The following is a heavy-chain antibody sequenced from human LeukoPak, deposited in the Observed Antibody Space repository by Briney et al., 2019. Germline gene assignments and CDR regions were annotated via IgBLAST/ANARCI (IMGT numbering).Heavy chain of an antibody. Sequence: GGFLRLSCAASGFTFSSYAMSWVRQAPGKGLEWVSSVSDSGGSTYYADSVKGRVTISRDNSKNTLYLQMNSLRAEDTAVYYCAKSANSATDYRGYFDYWGQGTLVTVSS. CDR3: AKSANSATDYRGYFDY. D-gene: IGHD3-16*01. CDR2: VSDSGGST. CDR1: GFTFSSYA. V-gene: IGHV3-23*01. J-gene: IGHJ4*02.